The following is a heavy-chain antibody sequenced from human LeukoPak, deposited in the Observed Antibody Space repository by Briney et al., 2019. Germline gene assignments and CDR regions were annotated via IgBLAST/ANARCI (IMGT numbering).Heavy chain of an antibody. CDR2: ISDSGGRT. CDR1: GITLSNYG. Sequence: GGSLRLSCAVSGITLSNYGMSWVRQAPGKGLEWVAGISDSGGRTSYADSVKGRFTISRDNPKNTLYLQMNSLRAEDTAVYFCAKRGAVIRVILVGFHKEAYYFDSWGQGALVTVSS. V-gene: IGHV3-23*01. CDR3: AKRGAVIRVILVGFHKEAYYFDS. J-gene: IGHJ4*02. D-gene: IGHD3-22*01.